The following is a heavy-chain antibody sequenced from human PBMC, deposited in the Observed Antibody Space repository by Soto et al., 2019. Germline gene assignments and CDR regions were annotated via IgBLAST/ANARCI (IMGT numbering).Heavy chain of an antibody. D-gene: IGHD2-2*01. CDR1: GGSISSSSYY. J-gene: IGHJ5*02. V-gene: IGHV4-39*01. CDR3: ARGPGYCSSTSCHGDWFDP. Sequence: SETLSLTCTVSGGSISSSSYYWGWIRQPPGKGLEWIGSIYYSGSTYYNPSLKSRVTISVDTSKNQFSLKLSSVTAADTAVYYCARGPGYCSSTSCHGDWFDPWGQGTLVTVYS. CDR2: IYYSGST.